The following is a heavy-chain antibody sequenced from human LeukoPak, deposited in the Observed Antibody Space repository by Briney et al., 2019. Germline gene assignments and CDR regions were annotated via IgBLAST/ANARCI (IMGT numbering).Heavy chain of an antibody. D-gene: IGHD6-19*01. CDR1: GFTVSSNY. CDR3: ARDPAVAGTIFLGMDV. J-gene: IGHJ6*02. Sequence: GGSLRLSCAASGFTVSSNYMSWVRQAPGKGLEXXXXXYSSGSTYYADSXKGRFTISRDNSKNTLYLQMNSLRAEDTAVYYCARDPAVAGTIFLGMDVWGQGTTVTVSS. V-gene: IGHV3-53*01. CDR2: XYSSGST.